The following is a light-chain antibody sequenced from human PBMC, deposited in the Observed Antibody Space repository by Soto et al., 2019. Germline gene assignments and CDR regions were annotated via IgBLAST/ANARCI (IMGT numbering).Light chain of an antibody. Sequence: DIVLTQCPGTLSLSPGESATLSCRASQSIXNYYLAWYQQKPGQAPRLLIYGASNRATVIPDRFSGSGCGTDFTITISRLEPEDVEVYYCQQYGSPGTFGQGTKVDIK. V-gene: IGKV3-20*01. CDR2: GAS. J-gene: IGKJ1*01. CDR1: QSIXNYY. CDR3: QQYGSPGT.